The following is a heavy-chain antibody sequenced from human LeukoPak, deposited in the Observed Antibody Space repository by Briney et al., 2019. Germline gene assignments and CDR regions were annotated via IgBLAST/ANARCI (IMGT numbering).Heavy chain of an antibody. V-gene: IGHV1-24*01. D-gene: IGHD3-3*01. J-gene: IGHJ4*02. CDR3: ARDEAHYDFWSGYHPSGY. CDR2: FDPEDGET. CDR1: GYTLTELS. Sequence: GASVKVSCKVSGYTLTELSMHWVRQAPGKGLEWMGGFDPEDGETIYAQKFQGRVTMTEDRSTDTAYMELRSLRSDDTAVYYCARDEAHYDFWSGYHPSGYWGQGTLVTVSS.